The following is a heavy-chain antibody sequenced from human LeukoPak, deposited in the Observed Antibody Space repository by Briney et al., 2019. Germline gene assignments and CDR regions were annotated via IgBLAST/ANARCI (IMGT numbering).Heavy chain of an antibody. CDR1: GYTFTSYG. J-gene: IGHJ1*01. V-gene: IGHV1-18*01. CDR2: ISAYNGNT. CDR3: ARDQRLLWFGGAEYFQH. Sequence: ASVKVSCKASGYTFTSYGISWVRQAPGQGLEWMGWISAYNGNTNYAQKLRGRDTMNTDTSTSTAYMGLRSLRSDDTAVYYCARDQRLLWFGGAEYFQHWGQGTLVTVSS. D-gene: IGHD3-10*01.